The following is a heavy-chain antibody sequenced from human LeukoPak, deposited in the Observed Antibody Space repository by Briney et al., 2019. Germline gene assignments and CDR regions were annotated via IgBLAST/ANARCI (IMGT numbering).Heavy chain of an antibody. CDR1: GFSFSSYY. Sequence: PGGSLRLSCAASGFSFSSYYMNWVRQAPGKGLEWVSYISSSSSTIYYADSVKGRFTISRDNAKNSLYLQMNSLRAEDTAVYYCARRSYCTNGVCNPPMGYDILTGCPGRWYFDYWGQGTLVTVSS. CDR3: ARRSYCTNGVCNPPMGYDILTGCPGRWYFDY. D-gene: IGHD2-8*01. CDR2: ISSSSSTI. J-gene: IGHJ4*02. V-gene: IGHV3-48*01.